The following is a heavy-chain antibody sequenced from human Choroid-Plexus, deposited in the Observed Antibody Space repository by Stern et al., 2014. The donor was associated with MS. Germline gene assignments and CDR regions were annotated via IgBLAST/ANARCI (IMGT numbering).Heavy chain of an antibody. J-gene: IGHJ5*02. CDR2: LSYDGSNK. Sequence: VQLEESGGGVVQPGRPLRLSCVASGFTFGSCAMHWVRQAPGKGLEWVAGLSYDGSNKYYADSVKGRFTISRDNSQNTLYMQMSSLRPEDTAVYYCAKDRQYLTYFFDHWGQGSLVTVSS. CDR1: GFTFGSCA. CDR3: AKDRQYLTYFFDH. D-gene: IGHD2/OR15-2a*01. V-gene: IGHV3-30*18.